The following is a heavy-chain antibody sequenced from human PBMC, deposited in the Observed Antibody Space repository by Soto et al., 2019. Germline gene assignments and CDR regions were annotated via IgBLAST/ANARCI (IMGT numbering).Heavy chain of an antibody. V-gene: IGHV1-69*02. J-gene: IGHJ1*01. CDR2: IIHILGIA. D-gene: IGHD3-22*01. Sequence: SVKVSCKASGGTFSSYTISWVRQAPGQGLEWMGRIIHILGIANYAQKFQGRVTITADKSTSTAYMELSSLRSEDTAVYYCARGPITMIGEEYFQHWGQGTLVTVSS. CDR1: GGTFSSYT. CDR3: ARGPITMIGEEYFQH.